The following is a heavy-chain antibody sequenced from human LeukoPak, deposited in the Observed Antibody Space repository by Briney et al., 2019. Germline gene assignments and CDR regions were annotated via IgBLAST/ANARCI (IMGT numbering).Heavy chain of an antibody. CDR1: GYTFTGYY. D-gene: IGHD2-2*01. V-gene: IGHV1-2*02. J-gene: IGHJ4*02. Sequence: ASVKVSCKASGYTFTGYYMHWVRQAPGQGLEWMGWINPNSGGTNYAQKFQGRVTMNRDTSISTAYMELSRLRSDDTAVYYCARSFSLVVPAAMGYWGQGTLVTVSS. CDR2: INPNSGGT. CDR3: ARSFSLVVPAAMGY.